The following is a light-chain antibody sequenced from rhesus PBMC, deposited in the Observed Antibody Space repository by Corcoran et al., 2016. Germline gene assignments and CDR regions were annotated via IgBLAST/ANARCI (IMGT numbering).Light chain of an antibody. V-gene: IGKV1-36*02. CDR3: LQGYSTPFT. CDR2: AAS. CDR1: QGISDY. Sequence: DIQMTQSPSSLSASVGDRVTITCRASQGISDYLSWYQQKPGKAPKRLIYAASSVESGVPSRFSGSGAGPDFTLTISRLQPEDFAAYYCLQGYSTPFTFGPGTKLDIK. J-gene: IGKJ3*01.